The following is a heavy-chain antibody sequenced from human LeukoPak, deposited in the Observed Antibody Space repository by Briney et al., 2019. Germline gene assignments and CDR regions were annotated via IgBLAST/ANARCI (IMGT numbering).Heavy chain of an antibody. V-gene: IGHV4-59*01. J-gene: IGHJ4*02. D-gene: IGHD5-18*01. Sequence: PSETLSLTCTVSAGSISSYYWSWIRQPPGKGLEWIGYIYYSGSTNYNPSLKSRVTISVDTSKNQFSLKLSSVTAADTAVYYCARAGGYSYGYELIIDYWGQGTLVTVSS. CDR2: IYYSGST. CDR3: ARAGGYSYGYELIIDY. CDR1: AGSISSYY.